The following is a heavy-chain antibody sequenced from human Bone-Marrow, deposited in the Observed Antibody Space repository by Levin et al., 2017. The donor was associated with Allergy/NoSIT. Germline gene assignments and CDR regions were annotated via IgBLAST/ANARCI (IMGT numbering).Heavy chain of an antibody. CDR3: ARHGGSIDY. J-gene: IGHJ4*02. V-gene: IGHV4-39*01. CDR1: GGSISSSSYY. Sequence: PGGSLRLSCTVSGGSISSSSYYWGWIRQPPGKGLEWIGSIYYSGSTYYNPSLKSRVTISVDTSKNQFSLKLSSVTAADTAVYYCARHGGSIDYWGQGTLVTVSS. CDR2: IYYSGST. D-gene: IGHD3-16*01.